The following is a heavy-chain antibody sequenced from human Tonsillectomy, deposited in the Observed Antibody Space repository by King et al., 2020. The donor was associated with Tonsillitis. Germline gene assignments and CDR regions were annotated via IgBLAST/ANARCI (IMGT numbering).Heavy chain of an antibody. CDR1: GFTFSSYW. D-gene: IGHD4-23*01. CDR3: ASGTLYGSNDKGRLYNWFDP. CDR2: INSDGGST. V-gene: IGHV3-74*01. J-gene: IGHJ5*02. Sequence: VQLVESGGGLVQPGGSLRLSCAASGFTFSSYWMHWVRQAPGKGLVWFSRINSDGGSTTYSDSVWGRFTISRDNAKNKLYLQMNSLRAEDTAVYYCASGTLYGSNDKGRLYNWFDPWGQGTLVTVSS.